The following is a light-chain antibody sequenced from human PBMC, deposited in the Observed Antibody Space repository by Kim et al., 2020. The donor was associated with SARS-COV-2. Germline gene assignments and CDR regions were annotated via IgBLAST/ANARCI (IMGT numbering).Light chain of an antibody. CDR3: MQALQTPR. J-gene: IGKJ2*03. CDR2: LGS. V-gene: IGKV2-28*01. Sequence: GEPASISCRSSQSLLHSNGYNYLDCYLQKPGQSPQLLIYLGSNRASGVPDRFSGSGSGTDFTLKISRVEAEDVGVYYCMQALQTPRFGQGTKLEI. CDR1: QSLLHSNGYNY.